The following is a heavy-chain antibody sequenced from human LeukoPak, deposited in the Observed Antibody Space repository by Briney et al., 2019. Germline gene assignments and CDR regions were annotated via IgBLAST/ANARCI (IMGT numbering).Heavy chain of an antibody. Sequence: GGSLRLSCAASGFTFSSYAMSWVRQAPGKGLEWVSVIGGGGGTTNYADSVKGRFTISRDNSKNTLYLQMNSLRAEDTAVYYCAKEDYTTRVFDYWGQGTLVTVSS. D-gene: IGHD4-11*01. CDR1: GFTFSSYA. CDR2: IGGGGGTT. CDR3: AKEDYTTRVFDY. J-gene: IGHJ4*02. V-gene: IGHV3-23*01.